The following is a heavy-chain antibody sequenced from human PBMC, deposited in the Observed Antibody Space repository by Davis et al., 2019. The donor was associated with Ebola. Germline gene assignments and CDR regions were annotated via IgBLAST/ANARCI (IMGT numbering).Heavy chain of an antibody. CDR1: GFTFSDYD. J-gene: IGHJ4*02. CDR2: NSGSGGST. Sequence: GSLKISCAASGFTFSDYDMSWIRQAPGKGLEWLSHITNSGSGGSTYYADSVKGRFTISRDNSKNTLYLQMNSLRAEDTAVYYCARDSFRWLGELSVGHWGQGTLVTVSS. CDR3: ARDSFRWLGELSVGH. D-gene: IGHD3-16*02. V-gene: IGHV3-23*01.